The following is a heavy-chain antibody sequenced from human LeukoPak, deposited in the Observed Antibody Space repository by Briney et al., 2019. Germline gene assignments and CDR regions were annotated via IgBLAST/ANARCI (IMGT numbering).Heavy chain of an antibody. CDR1: GFTFGDYA. V-gene: IGHV3-49*04. CDR2: IRSKAYGGTT. D-gene: IGHD3-10*01. Sequence: PGGSLRLSCTASGFTFGDYAMSWVRQAPGKGLEWVGFIRSKAYGGTTEYAASVKGRFTISRDDSKSIAYLQMNSLKTEDTAVYYCTIWFGELLDAFDIWGQGTMVTVSS. J-gene: IGHJ3*02. CDR3: TIWFGELLDAFDI.